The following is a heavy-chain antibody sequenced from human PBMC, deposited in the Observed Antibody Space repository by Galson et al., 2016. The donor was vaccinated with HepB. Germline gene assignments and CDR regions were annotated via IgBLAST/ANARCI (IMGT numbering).Heavy chain of an antibody. V-gene: IGHV3-11*04. D-gene: IGHD5-12*01. Sequence: SLRLSCAASGFTFSDYFMALIRQPPGKGLEWVSHIRYSGDPMSYADSVTGRFTISRDHAKNSLFLQMNSLRAEDTAVYYCARDLTPSFDSGTYYDAFDIWGQGTMVTVSS. CDR3: ARDLTPSFDSGTYYDAFDI. CDR1: GFTFSDYF. J-gene: IGHJ3*02. CDR2: IRYSGDPM.